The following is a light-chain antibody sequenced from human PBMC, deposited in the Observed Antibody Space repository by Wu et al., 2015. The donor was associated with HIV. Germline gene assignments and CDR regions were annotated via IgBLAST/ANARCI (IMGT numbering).Light chain of an antibody. Sequence: EIVLTQSPDILSLSPGERATLSCRASQNVNNNFIAWYQQKPGQAPRLLIYGASTRATGIPARFSGSGPGTEFTLTISSLQSEDFAVYYCQQYNNWPPGTFGQGTKLEIK. CDR1: QNVNNN. CDR3: QQYNNWPPGT. J-gene: IGKJ2*01. CDR2: GAS. V-gene: IGKV3-15*01.